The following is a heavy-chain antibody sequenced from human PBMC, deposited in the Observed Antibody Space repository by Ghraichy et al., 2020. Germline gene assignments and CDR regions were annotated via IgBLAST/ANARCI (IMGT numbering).Heavy chain of an antibody. D-gene: IGHD2-21*01. CDR1: GFTFSSYS. Sequence: GGSLRLSCAASGFTFSSYSMNWVRQAPGKGLEWVSSISSSSSYIYYADSVKGRFTISRDNAKNSLYLQMNSLRAEDTAVYYCARVINCGGDCYSYYYYYGMDVWGQGTTVTVSS. CDR3: ARVINCGGDCYSYYYYYGMDV. V-gene: IGHV3-21*01. J-gene: IGHJ6*02. CDR2: ISSSSSYI.